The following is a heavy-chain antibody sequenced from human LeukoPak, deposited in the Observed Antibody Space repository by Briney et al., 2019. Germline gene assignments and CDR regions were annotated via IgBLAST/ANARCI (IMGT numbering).Heavy chain of an antibody. V-gene: IGHV3-9*03. CDR2: ISWNGGSI. J-gene: IGHJ4*02. Sequence: PGGSLRFSCAASGFTFDDYAMHWVRQAPGKGLEWVSGISWNGGSIVYADSVKGRFTISRDNAKNSLYLQMNSLRAEDMALYYCAKGQLWLRDYFDYWGQGTLVTVSS. CDR3: AKGQLWLRDYFDY. D-gene: IGHD5-18*01. CDR1: GFTFDDYA.